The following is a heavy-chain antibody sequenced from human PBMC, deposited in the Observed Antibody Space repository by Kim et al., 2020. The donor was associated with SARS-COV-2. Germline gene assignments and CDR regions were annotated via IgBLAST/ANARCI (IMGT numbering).Heavy chain of an antibody. D-gene: IGHD5-18*01. CDR2: INAGNNNI. CDR1: GYRFTGYG. J-gene: IGHJ4*02. V-gene: IGHV1-3*01. Sequence: ASVKVSCKASGYRFTGYGIHWVRQAPGQRLECMVCINAGNNNIRYSQKFQGRVSFTGDTSASTVYRELSSLRSEDTAVYYCARDGGYTYGSTLFDYWCQGTLFTVSS. CDR3: ARDGGYTYGSTLFDY.